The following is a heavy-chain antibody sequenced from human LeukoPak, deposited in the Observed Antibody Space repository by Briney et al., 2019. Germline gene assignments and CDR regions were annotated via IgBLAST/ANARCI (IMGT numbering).Heavy chain of an antibody. CDR1: GFTVSSNY. D-gene: IGHD2-15*01. Sequence: PGGSLRLSCAASGFTVSSNYMSWVRQVPGKGLEWVSVIYSGGSTYYADSVKGRFTISRDNSKNTLYLQMNSLRAEDTAVYYCARDLGCSGGSCYPNYDYYGMDVWGQGTTVTVSS. CDR3: ARDLGCSGGSCYPNYDYYGMDV. V-gene: IGHV3-66*01. CDR2: IYSGGST. J-gene: IGHJ6*02.